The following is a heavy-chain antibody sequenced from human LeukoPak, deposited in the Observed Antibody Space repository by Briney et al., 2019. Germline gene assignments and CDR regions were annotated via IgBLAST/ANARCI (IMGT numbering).Heavy chain of an antibody. J-gene: IGHJ4*02. CDR1: SYSISSDYY. CDR2: IHHSGST. Sequence: SETLSLTCSVSSYSISSDYYWNWIRQSPGKELEWIGSIHHSGSTYYNPSLKSRVTVSVHTSKNQFSLRLSSVTAADTAVYYCVTCRAYIRGGFDFWGQGALVTVSS. CDR3: VTCRAYIRGGFDF. D-gene: IGHD3-10*01. V-gene: IGHV4-38-2*01.